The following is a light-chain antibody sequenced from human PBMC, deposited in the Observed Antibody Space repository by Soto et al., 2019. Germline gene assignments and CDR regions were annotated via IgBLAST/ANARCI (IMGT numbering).Light chain of an antibody. CDR3: QQFYHLPYT. CDR2: DAS. V-gene: IGKV1-33*01. CDR1: QEISNY. Sequence: DIQMTQSPSSLSASVGDRVTITCQASQEISNYVNWYQQKPGKAPNLLVYDASNLQSGVPSRFSGSGSGTVFTFTLSSLQPEDIATYFCQQFYHLPYTFGQGPKLHIK. J-gene: IGKJ2*01.